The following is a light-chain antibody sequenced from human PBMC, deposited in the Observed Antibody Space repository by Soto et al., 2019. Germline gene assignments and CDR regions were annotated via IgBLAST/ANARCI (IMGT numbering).Light chain of an antibody. Sequence: EIVMTQSPATLSVSPGERATLSCRASQSVSSNLAWYQQKPGQAPRLLIYGASTRATGIPARFSGSGSGTEFTLTISSLQSEDCAVYYCQQYNNWPSITFGQGT. CDR1: QSVSSN. CDR2: GAS. J-gene: IGKJ5*01. CDR3: QQYNNWPSIT. V-gene: IGKV3-15*01.